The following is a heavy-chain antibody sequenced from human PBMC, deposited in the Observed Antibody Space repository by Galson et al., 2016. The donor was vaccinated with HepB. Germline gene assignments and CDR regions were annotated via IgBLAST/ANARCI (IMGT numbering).Heavy chain of an antibody. CDR1: GFTFSNYG. J-gene: IGHJ4*02. V-gene: IGHV1-18*01. CDR2: ISGYNGNT. CDR3: ARDSNYVPDY. Sequence: SVKVSCKASGFTFSNYGISWVRQAPGQGLEWVAWISGYNGNTNYAQKFRDRVTMTTDTSTSTANMELRSPRSDDTAVYYCARDSNYVPDYWGQGTLVTVSS. D-gene: IGHD1-7*01.